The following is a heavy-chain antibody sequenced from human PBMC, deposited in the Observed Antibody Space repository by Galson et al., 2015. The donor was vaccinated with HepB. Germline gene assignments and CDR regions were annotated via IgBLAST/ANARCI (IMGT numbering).Heavy chain of an antibody. CDR3: ASSRASGWLYYYYGMDV. Sequence: SVKISCKASGYTFTSYGISWVRQAPGQGLEWMGWISAYNGNTNYAQKLQGRVTMTTDTSTSTAYMELRSLRSDDTAVYYCASSRASGWLYYYYGMDVWGQGTTVTVSS. CDR1: GYTFTSYG. CDR2: ISAYNGNT. V-gene: IGHV1-18*04. D-gene: IGHD6-19*01. J-gene: IGHJ6*02.